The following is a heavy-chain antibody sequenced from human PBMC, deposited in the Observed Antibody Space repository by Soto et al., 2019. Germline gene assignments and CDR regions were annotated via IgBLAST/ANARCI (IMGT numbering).Heavy chain of an antibody. CDR1: GYTFTSYG. CDR3: ARVPWDIVVVVPAAIELVY. J-gene: IGHJ4*02. CDR2: ISAYNGNT. Sequence: ASVKVSCKASGYTFTSYGISWVRQAPGQGLEWMGWISAYNGNTNYAQKLQGRVTMTTDTSTSTAYMELRSLRSDDTAVYYCARVPWDIVVVVPAAIELVYWGQGTLVTVSS. D-gene: IGHD2-2*02. V-gene: IGHV1-18*01.